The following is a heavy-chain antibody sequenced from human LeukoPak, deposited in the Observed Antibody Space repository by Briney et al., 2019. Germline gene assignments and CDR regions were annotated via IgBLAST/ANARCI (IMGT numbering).Heavy chain of an antibody. CDR3: ATGWGGSMVRGVITYFDY. Sequence: GASVKVSCKVSGYTLTELSMHWVRQAPGKGLEWMGGFDPEDGETIYAQKFQGRVTMTEDTSTDTAYMELSSLRSEDTAVYYCATGWGGSMVRGVITYFDYWGQGTLVTVSS. J-gene: IGHJ4*02. CDR1: GYTLTELS. CDR2: FDPEDGET. D-gene: IGHD3-10*01. V-gene: IGHV1-24*01.